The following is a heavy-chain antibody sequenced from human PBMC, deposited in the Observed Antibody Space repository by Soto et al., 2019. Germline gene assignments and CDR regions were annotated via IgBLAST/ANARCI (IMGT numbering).Heavy chain of an antibody. Sequence: VQLVESGGGVVQPGRSLRLSCAASGFTFSSYGMHWVRQAPGKGLEWVAVIWYDGSNKYYADSVKCRFTISRDNSKNTLYLQMNSLRAEDTAVYYCAREDSNYGVEFDYWGQGTLVTVSS. J-gene: IGHJ4*02. CDR2: IWYDGSNK. CDR1: GFTFSSYG. D-gene: IGHD4-4*01. CDR3: AREDSNYGVEFDY. V-gene: IGHV3-33*01.